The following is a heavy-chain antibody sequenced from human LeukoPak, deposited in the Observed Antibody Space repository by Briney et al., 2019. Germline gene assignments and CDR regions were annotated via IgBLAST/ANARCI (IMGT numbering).Heavy chain of an antibody. CDR1: GYTFTGYY. CDR2: INPNSGGT. Sequence: ASVKVSCKASGYTFTGYYMHWVRQAPGQGREWMGWINPNSGGTNYAQKFQGRVTMTRDTSISTAYMELSRLRSDDTAVYYCARNRAQVGATLGYWGQGTLVTVSS. J-gene: IGHJ4*02. CDR3: ARNRAQVGATLGY. D-gene: IGHD1-26*01. V-gene: IGHV1-2*02.